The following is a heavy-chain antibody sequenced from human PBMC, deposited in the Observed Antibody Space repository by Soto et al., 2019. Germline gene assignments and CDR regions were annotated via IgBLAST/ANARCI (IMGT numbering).Heavy chain of an antibody. V-gene: IGHV1-3*01. Sequence: GASVKVSCKASGYTFTSYAMLWVRQAPGQGLEWMGWISAYNGNTNYAQKLQGRVTMTRDTSTSTVYMELSSLRSEDTAVYYCATVYCSGGSCYSIDYWGQGTLVTVSS. CDR2: ISAYNGNT. CDR3: ATVYCSGGSCYSIDY. J-gene: IGHJ4*02. D-gene: IGHD2-15*01. CDR1: GYTFTSYA.